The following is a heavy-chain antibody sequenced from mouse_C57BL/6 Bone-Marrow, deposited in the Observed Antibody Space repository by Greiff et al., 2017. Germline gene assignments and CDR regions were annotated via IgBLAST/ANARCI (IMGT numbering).Heavy chain of an antibody. D-gene: IGHD1-1*01. CDR3: VRHTGSDGSFAY. Sequence: DVQLVESGGGLVQPKGSLKLSCAASGFSFNTYAMNWVRQAPGKGLEWVARIRSKSNNYATYYADSVKDRFTISRDDSESMLYLQMNNLKTEDTAMYYCVRHTGSDGSFAYWGQGTLVTVSA. J-gene: IGHJ3*01. V-gene: IGHV10-1*01. CDR1: GFSFNTYA. CDR2: IRSKSNNYAT.